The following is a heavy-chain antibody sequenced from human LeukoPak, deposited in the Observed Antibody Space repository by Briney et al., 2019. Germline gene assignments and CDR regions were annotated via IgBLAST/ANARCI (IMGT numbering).Heavy chain of an antibody. CDR1: GGSISSGSYY. CDR2: IYTSGST. V-gene: IGHV4-61*02. D-gene: IGHD6-19*01. CDR3: ARQRARIAVAPFDY. Sequence: SETLSLTCTVSGGSISSGSYYWSWIRQPAGKGLEWIGRIYTSGSTNYNPSLKSRVTISVDTSKNQFSLKLSSVTAADTAVYYCARQRARIAVAPFDYWGQGTLVTVSS. J-gene: IGHJ4*02.